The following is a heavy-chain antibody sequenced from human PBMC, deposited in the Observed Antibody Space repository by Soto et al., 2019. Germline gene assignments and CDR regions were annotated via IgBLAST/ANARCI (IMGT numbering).Heavy chain of an antibody. Sequence: PSQTLSLTCAISGDSVSSTSTAWSWIRQSPSRGLEWLGRTYYRSKWYSDYAVSVKSRITINPDTSKNQFSLQLKSVTPEDTAVYYCARGSYYSGWVWGQGTLVTGSS. J-gene: IGHJ4*02. CDR1: GDSVSSTSTA. V-gene: IGHV6-1*01. D-gene: IGHD6-19*01. CDR3: ARGSYYSGWV. CDR2: TYYRSKWYS.